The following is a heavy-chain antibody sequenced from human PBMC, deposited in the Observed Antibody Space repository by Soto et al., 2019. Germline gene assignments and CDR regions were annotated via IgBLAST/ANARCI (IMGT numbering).Heavy chain of an antibody. CDR3: TKDEAGSPFRY. Sequence: VQLRESGPGQVKTSGTLSLTCAVSGGSMKTTNWWSWVRQPPAKGLEWIGEVFHSGITRYNPSLKTRATVSVDTFKNQFFRNLASVTAADTSVYYCTKDEAGSPFRYWGQGALVTVSS. V-gene: IGHV4-4*02. CDR1: GGSMKTTNW. J-gene: IGHJ4*02. D-gene: IGHD3-10*01. CDR2: VFHSGIT.